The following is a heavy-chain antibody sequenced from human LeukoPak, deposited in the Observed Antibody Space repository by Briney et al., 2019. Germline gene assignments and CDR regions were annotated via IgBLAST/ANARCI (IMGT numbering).Heavy chain of an antibody. Sequence: GGSLRLSCAASGFVFSSYAFNWVRQAPGKGLEWVSFISVKSDNSYYADSVEGRFTVSRDNAKNSLFLQLNSLRAEDTAVYYCARVEMWVLRGSDHWGQGVPVTVSS. V-gene: IGHV3-21*01. D-gene: IGHD3-10*02. CDR2: ISVKSDNS. CDR1: GFVFSSYA. CDR3: ARVEMWVLRGSDH. J-gene: IGHJ4*02.